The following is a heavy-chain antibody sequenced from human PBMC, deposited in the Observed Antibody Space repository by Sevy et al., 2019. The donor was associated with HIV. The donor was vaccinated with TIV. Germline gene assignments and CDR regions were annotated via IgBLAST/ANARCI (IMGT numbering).Heavy chain of an antibody. Sequence: ASVKVSCKASGYIFTDYYFHWLRQAPGQGPEWVGWISPNNGDTGSAQKFQGRITISRDTSTSTAYMDLTRLTSDDTAIYYCARELVKGFDFWGQRTLVTVSS. CDR2: ISPNNGDT. D-gene: IGHD3-3*02. J-gene: IGHJ4*02. CDR3: ARELVKGFDF. CDR1: GYIFTDYY. V-gene: IGHV1-2*02.